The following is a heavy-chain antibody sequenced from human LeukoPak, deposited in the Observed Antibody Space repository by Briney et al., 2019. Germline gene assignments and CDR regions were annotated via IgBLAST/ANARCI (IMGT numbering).Heavy chain of an antibody. CDR3: ARGGIAAAEIDY. CDR1: GFTFSSYS. V-gene: IGHV3-21*01. J-gene: IGHJ4*02. CDR2: ISSSSSYI. D-gene: IGHD6-13*01. Sequence: GSLRLSCAASGFTFSSYSMNWVRQAPGKGLEWVSSISSSSSYIYYADSVKGRFTISRDNAKNSLYLQMNSLRAEDTAVYHCARGGIAAAEIDYWGQGTLVTVSS.